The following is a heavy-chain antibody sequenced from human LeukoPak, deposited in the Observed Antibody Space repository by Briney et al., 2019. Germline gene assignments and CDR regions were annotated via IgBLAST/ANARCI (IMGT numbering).Heavy chain of an antibody. CDR1: GYSFSNYW. Sequence: GESLKISCKGSGYSFSNYWIGWVRQMPGKGLEWMGIIYPGDSDTRYSPSFEGQVTISAVRSSSTAYLQWSSLKASDSGMYYCARPGSGYDWNYWGQGTLVTVSS. CDR3: ARPGSGYDWNY. J-gene: IGHJ4*02. V-gene: IGHV5-51*01. D-gene: IGHD5-12*01. CDR2: IYPGDSDT.